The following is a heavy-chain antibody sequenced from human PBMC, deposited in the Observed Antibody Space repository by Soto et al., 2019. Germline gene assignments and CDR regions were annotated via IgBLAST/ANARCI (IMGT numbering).Heavy chain of an antibody. CDR3: ARDLGGWPDY. D-gene: IGHD2-15*01. CDR1: GYTFTSYY. Sequence: ASVKVACKASGYTFTSYYMHWVRQAPGQGLEWMGIINPSGGSTSYAQKFQGRVTITRDTSASTAYMELSSLRSEDTAVYYCARDLGGWPDYWGQGTLVTVSS. J-gene: IGHJ4*02. CDR2: INPSGGST. V-gene: IGHV1-46*01.